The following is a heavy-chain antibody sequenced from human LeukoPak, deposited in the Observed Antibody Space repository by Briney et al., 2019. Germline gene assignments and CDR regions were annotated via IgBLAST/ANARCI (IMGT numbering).Heavy chain of an antibody. CDR3: ARTTRGDSGYGD. Sequence: SETLSLTCTVSGGSISSYYWSWIRQSPGKGLEWIGYIYYSGSTNYNPSLKSRVTISVDTSKNQFSLKLSSVTAADTAVYYCARTTRGDSGYGDWGQGTLVTVSS. J-gene: IGHJ4*02. CDR1: GGSISSYY. CDR2: IYYSGST. D-gene: IGHD5-12*01. V-gene: IGHV4-59*01.